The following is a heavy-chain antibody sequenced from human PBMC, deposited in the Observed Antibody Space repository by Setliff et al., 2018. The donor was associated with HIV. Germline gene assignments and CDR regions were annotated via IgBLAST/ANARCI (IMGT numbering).Heavy chain of an antibody. Sequence: SETLSLTCTVSGGSISSNSYYWGWIRQPPGKGLEWIGSIYYSGSTYYNPSLKSRVTISVDTSKNQFSLRRSSVTAADTAVYYCARQGGYSGYGFYYYYYYMDVWGKGTTVTVSS. CDR2: IYYSGST. CDR1: GGSISSNSYY. D-gene: IGHD5-12*01. CDR3: ARQGGYSGYGFYYYYYYMDV. V-gene: IGHV4-39*01. J-gene: IGHJ6*03.